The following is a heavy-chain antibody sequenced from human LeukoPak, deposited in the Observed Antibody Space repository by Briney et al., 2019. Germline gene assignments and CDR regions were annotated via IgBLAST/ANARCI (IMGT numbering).Heavy chain of an antibody. J-gene: IGHJ6*04. CDR3: ARGLYCSGGSCYGSYYYYGMDV. Sequence: SVTVSCKASGGTFSSYAISWVRQAPGQGLEWIGGIIPIFGTANYAQKFQGRVTITADKSTSTAYMELSSLRSEDTTVYYCARGLYCSGGSCYGSYYYYGMDVWGKGTTVTVSS. CDR2: IIPIFGTA. V-gene: IGHV1-69*06. D-gene: IGHD2-15*01. CDR1: GGTFSSYA.